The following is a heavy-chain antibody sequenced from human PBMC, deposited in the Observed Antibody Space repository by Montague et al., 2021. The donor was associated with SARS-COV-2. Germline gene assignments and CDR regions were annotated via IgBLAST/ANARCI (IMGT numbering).Heavy chain of an antibody. CDR3: ARGRSGFFNPLDY. V-gene: IGHV4-39*02. Sequence: SETLSLTCAVSDDSITSSTYYWAWICQPPGKGLEWIGSFYYTGSTYYNPSLKSRVTMSVDTSKKHFSLNLNSVTAADTAVYYCARGRSGFFNPLDYWGQGTLVTVSS. CDR1: DDSITSSTYY. D-gene: IGHD3-3*01. CDR2: FYYTGST. J-gene: IGHJ4*02.